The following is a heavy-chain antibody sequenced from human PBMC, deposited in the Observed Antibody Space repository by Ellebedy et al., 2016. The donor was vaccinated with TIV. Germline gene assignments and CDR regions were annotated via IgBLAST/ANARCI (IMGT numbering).Heavy chain of an antibody. CDR1: GFTFSSYA. J-gene: IGHJ4*02. V-gene: IGHV3-30-3*01. Sequence: GESLKISCAASGFTFSSYAMHWVRQAPGKGLEWVAVISYDGSNKYYADSVKGRFTISRDNSKNTLYLQMNSLRAEDTAVYYCAKDRSPVGATDVFDYWGQGTLVTVSS. D-gene: IGHD1-26*01. CDR3: AKDRSPVGATDVFDY. CDR2: ISYDGSNK.